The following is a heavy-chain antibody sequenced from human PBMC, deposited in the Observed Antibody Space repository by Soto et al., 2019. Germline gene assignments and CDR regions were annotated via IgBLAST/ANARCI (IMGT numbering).Heavy chain of an antibody. CDR1: GFTFSSYA. CDR2: ISGSSTST. D-gene: IGHD3-10*01. J-gene: IGHJ4*02. Sequence: EVQLSGSGGGLVQPGGSLRLSCAASGFTFSSYAMNWVRQALGKGLEWVSAISGSSTSTYYADSVKGRFTISRDNSNNALNLPMHSLRAEETAVYYGAKCPSAGFARENYFDYWGQGTLVTVSS. V-gene: IGHV3-23*01. CDR3: AKCPSAGFARENYFDY.